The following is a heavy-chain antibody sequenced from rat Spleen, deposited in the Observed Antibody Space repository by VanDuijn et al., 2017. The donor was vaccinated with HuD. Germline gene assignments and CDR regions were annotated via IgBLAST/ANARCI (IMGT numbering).Heavy chain of an antibody. Sequence: QVQLKESGPGLVQPSQTLSLTCTVSGFSLMDYSVHWVRQPPGKGLEWMGVIWGKGNTNYNSALKSRLSISRDTSKSQIYLKMNSLQTEDTATYFCARADVAGLSTDGIWGQGIMVTVSS. CDR3: ARADVAGLSTDGI. CDR1: GFSLMDYS. CDR2: IWGKGNT. J-gene: IGHJ2*01. D-gene: IGHD1-2*01. V-gene: IGHV2S54*01.